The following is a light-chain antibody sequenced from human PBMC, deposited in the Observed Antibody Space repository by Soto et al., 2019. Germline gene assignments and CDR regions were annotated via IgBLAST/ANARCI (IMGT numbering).Light chain of an antibody. CDR1: KNINTC. V-gene: IGKV1-27*01. CDR2: AAS. CDR3: QYYGTLVFI. J-gene: IGKJ4*01. Sequence: ASKNINTCVAWYQQKPGKVPKLLIYAASTLQSGVPSRFSGSGSGTDFTLTISSLQPEDIAVYYCQYYGTLVFIFGGGTIVDIK.